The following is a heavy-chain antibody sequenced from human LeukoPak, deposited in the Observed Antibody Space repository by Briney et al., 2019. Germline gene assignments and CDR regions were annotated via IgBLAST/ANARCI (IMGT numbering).Heavy chain of an antibody. CDR1: GGPISGYY. V-gene: IGHV4-59*01. D-gene: IGHD5-18*01. Sequence: SETLSLTCTVSGGPISGYYWSWIRQPPGKGLGWIGYGFYSGSTNYNPSLKSRVAISVDISKSQFSLKVTSATAAGTAVYYCARWGGNSCGYYFEYWGQGVLVTVSS. J-gene: IGHJ4*02. CDR2: GFYSGST. CDR3: ARWGGNSCGYYFEY.